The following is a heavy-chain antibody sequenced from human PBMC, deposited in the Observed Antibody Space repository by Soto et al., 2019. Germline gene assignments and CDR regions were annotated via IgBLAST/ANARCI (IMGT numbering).Heavy chain of an antibody. J-gene: IGHJ6*02. CDR2: IYYSGST. CDR3: ARERLYGDYYYGMDV. V-gene: IGHV4-31*03. D-gene: IGHD4-17*01. CDR1: GGSIVSVGYY. Sequence: SQTLSVPCTVAGGSIVSVGYYWSWIRQHPGKGLEWIGYIYYSGSTYYNPSLKSRVTISVDTSKNQFSLKLSSVTAADTAVYYCARERLYGDYYYGMDVWGQGTRVTVSS.